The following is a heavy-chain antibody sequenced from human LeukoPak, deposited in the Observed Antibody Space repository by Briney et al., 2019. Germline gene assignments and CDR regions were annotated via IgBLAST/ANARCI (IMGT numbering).Heavy chain of an antibody. D-gene: IGHD1-26*01. V-gene: IGHV3-23*01. J-gene: IGHJ4*02. Sequence: PGGSLRLSCAASGFTFSSYAMSWVRQAPGKGLEWVSAISGSGGSTYYADSVKGRFTISRDNSKNTLYLQMNSLRAEDTAVYYCAKDFGTPVGAGYYFDYWGQGTLVTVSS. CDR1: GFTFSSYA. CDR3: AKDFGTPVGAGYYFDY. CDR2: ISGSGGST.